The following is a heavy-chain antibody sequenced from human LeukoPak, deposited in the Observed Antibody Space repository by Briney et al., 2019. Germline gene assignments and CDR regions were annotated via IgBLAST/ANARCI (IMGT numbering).Heavy chain of an antibody. J-gene: IGHJ4*02. V-gene: IGHV4-59*12. D-gene: IGHD1-26*01. CDR2: INYSGST. CDR3: ARDGSLGGGATTLGYFDY. Sequence: SETLSLTCTVSGGSISSYYWSWIRQPPGKGLEWIGTINYSGSTTYNPSLKSRVTISVYTSKNQFSLKLSSVTAADTAVYYYARDGSLGGGATTLGYFDYWGQGTLVTVSS. CDR1: GGSISSYY.